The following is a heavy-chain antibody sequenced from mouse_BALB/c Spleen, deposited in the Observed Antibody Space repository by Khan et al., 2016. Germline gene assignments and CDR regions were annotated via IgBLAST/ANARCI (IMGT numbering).Heavy chain of an antibody. CDR2: KNTYTGEL. D-gene: IGHD6-1*01. J-gene: IGHJ2*01. CDR1: GYKFTNYG. V-gene: IGHV9-1*02. CDR3: ARFRSANY. Sequence: QIQVVQSGPELKKHGETVKNSCKASGYKFTNYGMNRVKQAPGKGLNWMGWKNTYTGELTYTDDFKGRFAFSLETSANTAILQVNTLKNETMDTYISARFRSANYWGTGTTLTVTS.